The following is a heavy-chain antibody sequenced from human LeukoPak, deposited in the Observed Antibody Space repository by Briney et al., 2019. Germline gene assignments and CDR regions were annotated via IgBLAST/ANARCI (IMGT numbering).Heavy chain of an antibody. D-gene: IGHD3-10*01. CDR2: IYHSGST. Sequence: SETLSLTCTVSGYSISSGYYWGWIRQPPGKGLEWIGSIYHSGSTYYNPSLKSRVTISVDTSKNQFSLKLSSVTAADTAVYYCARGATMVRGLDYWGQEPWSPSPQ. V-gene: IGHV4-38-2*02. CDR3: ARGATMVRGLDY. J-gene: IGHJ4*01. CDR1: GYSISSGYY.